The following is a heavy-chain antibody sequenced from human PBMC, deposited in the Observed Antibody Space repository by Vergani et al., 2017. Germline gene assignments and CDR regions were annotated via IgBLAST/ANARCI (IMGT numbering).Heavy chain of an antibody. J-gene: IGHJ4*02. V-gene: IGHV5-51*01. CDR2: IYTADSDT. D-gene: IGHD1-1*01. CDR1: EYSFGNYW. CDR3: ARHTTYTDS. Sequence: EVAMVQSGPEMRKPGESLKISCKGSEYSFGNYWIGWVRQRPGKGLEWMAIIYTADSDTRYSPSFQGQVTISADKSISTAFLQWDSLKASDTALYYCARHTTYTDSWGQGTLVTVSS.